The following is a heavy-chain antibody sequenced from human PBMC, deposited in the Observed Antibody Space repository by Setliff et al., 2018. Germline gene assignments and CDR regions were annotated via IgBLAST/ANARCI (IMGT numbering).Heavy chain of an antibody. CDR1: GFIFSTYW. Sequence: PGGSLRLSCAASGFIFSTYWMSWVRQAPGKGLEWVANIKQDGSDKYYVDSVKGRFTISRDNAKNSLYLQMNSLRAEGTAVYYCARLRKDYGDYYYLDYWGQGTLVTVSS. V-gene: IGHV3-7*01. CDR3: ARLRKDYGDYYYLDY. D-gene: IGHD4-17*01. CDR2: IKQDGSDK. J-gene: IGHJ4*02.